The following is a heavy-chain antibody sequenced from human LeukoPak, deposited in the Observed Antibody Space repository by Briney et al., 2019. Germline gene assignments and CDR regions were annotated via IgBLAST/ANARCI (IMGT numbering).Heavy chain of an antibody. CDR3: ASTYSSGWYEDY. CDR1: GGSISSSSYY. D-gene: IGHD6-19*01. V-gene: IGHV4-39*01. Sequence: PSETLSLTCTVSGGSISSSSYYWGWIRQPPGKGLEWIGSIYYSGSTYCNPSLKSRVTISVDTSKNQFSLKLSSVTAADTAVYYCASTYSSGWYEDYWGQGTLVTVSS. J-gene: IGHJ4*02. CDR2: IYYSGST.